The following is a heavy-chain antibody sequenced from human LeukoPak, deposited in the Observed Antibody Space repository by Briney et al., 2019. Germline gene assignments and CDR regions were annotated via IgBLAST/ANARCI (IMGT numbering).Heavy chain of an antibody. Sequence: SETLSLTCTVSGGSVSRSPYYWGWIRQPPGKGLEWIGNIYYSGSTYYNPSLKSRVTISVDTSKNQFSLRLSSVTAADTAVYYCARHQEAMVRGVLYYMDVWGKGTTVTISS. J-gene: IGHJ6*03. V-gene: IGHV4-39*01. D-gene: IGHD3-10*01. CDR1: GGSVSRSPYY. CDR3: ARHQEAMVRGVLYYMDV. CDR2: IYYSGST.